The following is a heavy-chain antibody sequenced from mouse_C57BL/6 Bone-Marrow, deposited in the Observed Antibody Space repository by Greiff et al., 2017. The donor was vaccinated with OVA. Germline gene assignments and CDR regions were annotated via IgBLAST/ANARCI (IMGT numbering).Heavy chain of an antibody. J-gene: IGHJ1*03. Sequence: EVHLVESGTVLARPGASVKMSCKTSGYTFTSYWMHWVKQRPGQGLEWIGAIYPGNSDTSYNQKFKGKAKLTAVTSASTAYMELSSLTNEDSAVYYCIYYGSSFYWYFDVWGTGTTVTVSS. CDR3: IYYGSSFYWYFDV. CDR1: GYTFTSYW. CDR2: IYPGNSDT. V-gene: IGHV1-5*01. D-gene: IGHD1-1*01.